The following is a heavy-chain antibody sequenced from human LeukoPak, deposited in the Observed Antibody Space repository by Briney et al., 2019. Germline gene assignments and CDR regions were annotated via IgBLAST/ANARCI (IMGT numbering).Heavy chain of an antibody. D-gene: IGHD6-19*01. J-gene: IGHJ4*02. Sequence: GGSLRLSCAASGFTFSSYGMSWVRQAPGKGLEWVSAISGSGGSTYYADSVKGRFTISRDNSKNTLYLQMNSLRAEDTAVYYCAKDRHSSGWPEFDYWGQGTLVTVSS. CDR3: AKDRHSSGWPEFDY. CDR1: GFTFSSYG. V-gene: IGHV3-23*01. CDR2: ISGSGGST.